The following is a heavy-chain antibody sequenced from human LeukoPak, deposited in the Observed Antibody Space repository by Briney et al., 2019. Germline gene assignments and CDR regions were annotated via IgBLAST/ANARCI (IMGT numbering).Heavy chain of an antibody. Sequence: PSETLSLTCTVSGGSISSYYWNWIRQPPGKGLEWIGFIYYSGTTNYNPSLKSRVTISVDTSKNQFSLKLSSVTAADTAVYYCVRGRYSSGWFKDKNWFDPWGQGIPVTVSS. CDR2: IYYSGTT. V-gene: IGHV4-59*01. J-gene: IGHJ5*02. CDR3: VRGRYSSGWFKDKNWFDP. D-gene: IGHD6-19*01. CDR1: GGSISSYY.